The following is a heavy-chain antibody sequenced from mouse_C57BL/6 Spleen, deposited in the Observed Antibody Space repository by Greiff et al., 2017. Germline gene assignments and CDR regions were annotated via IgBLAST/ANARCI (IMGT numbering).Heavy chain of an antibody. CDR3: ARHPYDGYYAMDY. D-gene: IGHD2-3*01. CDR1: GFSLTSYG. V-gene: IGHV2-6-1*01. Sequence: VQLQQSGPGLVAPSQSLSITCTVSGFSLTSYGVHWVRQPPGKGLEWLVVIWSDGSTTYNSALKSRLSISKDNSKSQVFLKMNSLQTDDTAMYYCARHPYDGYYAMDYWGQGTSVTVSS. J-gene: IGHJ4*01. CDR2: IWSDGST.